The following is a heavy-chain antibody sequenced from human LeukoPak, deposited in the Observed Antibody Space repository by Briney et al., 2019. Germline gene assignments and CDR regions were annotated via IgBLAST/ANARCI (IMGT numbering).Heavy chain of an antibody. Sequence: GGSLRLSCAASGFTFSSYDMHWVRQATGKGLEWASAIGTAGDTYYPGSVRGRFTISRENAKNSLYLQMNSLRAGDTAVYYCARYCSGGSCHPYGMDVWGQGTTVTVSS. J-gene: IGHJ6*02. CDR2: IGTAGDT. CDR1: GFTFSSYD. V-gene: IGHV3-13*01. CDR3: ARYCSGGSCHPYGMDV. D-gene: IGHD2-15*01.